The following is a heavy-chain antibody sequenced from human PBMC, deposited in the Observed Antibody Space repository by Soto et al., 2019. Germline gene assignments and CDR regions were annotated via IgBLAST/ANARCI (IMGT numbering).Heavy chain of an antibody. V-gene: IGHV4-39*01. Sequence: SETLSLTCTVSGVSVSSSSYSWGWIRQPPGKGLEWIGTIYSSENTYYNPSLMSRVTISVDTSKNQFSLKLSSVTAADTAVYYCARLNGYCISTNCHGYYGMDVWGQGTTVTAP. CDR3: ARLNGYCISTNCHGYYGMDV. CDR2: IYSSENT. J-gene: IGHJ6*02. CDR1: GVSVSSSSYS. D-gene: IGHD2-2*01.